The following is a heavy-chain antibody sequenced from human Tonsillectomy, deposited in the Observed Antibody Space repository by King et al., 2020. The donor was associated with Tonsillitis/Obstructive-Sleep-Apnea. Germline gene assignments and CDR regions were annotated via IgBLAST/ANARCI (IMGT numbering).Heavy chain of an antibody. D-gene: IGHD3-10*01. V-gene: IGHV1-69*10. CDR3: AGGRVRGVRIRYYYGMDV. Sequence: QLVQSGAEVKKPGSSVKVSCKASGGTFSSYAISWVRQAPGQGLEWMGGIIPILGIANYAQKFQGRVTITADKSTSTAYMELSSLRSEDTAVYYCAGGRVRGVRIRYYYGMDVWGQGTTVTVSS. CDR1: GGTFSSYA. J-gene: IGHJ6*02. CDR2: IIPILGIA.